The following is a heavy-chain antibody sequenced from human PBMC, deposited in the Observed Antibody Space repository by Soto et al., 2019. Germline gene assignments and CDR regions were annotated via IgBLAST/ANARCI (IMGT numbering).Heavy chain of an antibody. CDR1: GFMFREYW. Sequence: EVHLVESGGGLVQPGGSLRLSCAASGFMFREYWMSWVRQAPGKGLEWVANIRQDGNHKTYAYSVRGRFTISRDNAKNSLYLQMNSLRAEDTAMYYCAVTLIRGVIVPHPSHYFDSWGHGTLVTVSS. CDR3: AVTLIRGVIVPHPSHYFDS. CDR2: IRQDGNHK. J-gene: IGHJ4*01. V-gene: IGHV3-7*01. D-gene: IGHD3-10*01.